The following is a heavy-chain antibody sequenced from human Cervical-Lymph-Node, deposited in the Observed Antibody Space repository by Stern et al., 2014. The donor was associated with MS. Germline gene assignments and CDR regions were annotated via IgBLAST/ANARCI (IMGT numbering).Heavy chain of an antibody. CDR1: GGSISSSGDY. D-gene: IGHD2-2*01. CDR2: VYFSGST. Sequence: LQLQESGPGLVKPSETLSLTCNVSGGSISSSGDYWGWVRQPPGKGLEWIGSVYFSGSTYYNPSLQSRIPISADTSNKQLSLQLSSVTAADTAVYYCARGFSVVVPAAISWFDPWGRGTLVTVSS. J-gene: IGHJ5*02. V-gene: IGHV4-39*02. CDR3: ARGFSVVVPAAISWFDP.